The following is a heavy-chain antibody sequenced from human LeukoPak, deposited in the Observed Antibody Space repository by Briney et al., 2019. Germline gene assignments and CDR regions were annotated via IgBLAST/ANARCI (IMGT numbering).Heavy chain of an antibody. CDR1: GGSISIYY. V-gene: IGHV4-59*01. CDR2: IYYSGST. CDR3: AREGLGSSSWPTHFGY. J-gene: IGHJ4*02. Sequence: SETLSLTCTVSGGSISIYYWSWIRQPPGKGLECIGYIYYSGSTNYNPSLKSRVTISVDTSKNQFSLKLSSVTAADTAVYYCAREGLGSSSWPTHFGYGGEGTLVTVSS. D-gene: IGHD6-13*01.